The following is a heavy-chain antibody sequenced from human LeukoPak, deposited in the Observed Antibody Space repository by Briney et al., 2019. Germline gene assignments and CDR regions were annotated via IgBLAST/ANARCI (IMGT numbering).Heavy chain of an antibody. CDR3: ARGGSSGFSSSWLYY. V-gene: IGHV4-59*01. CDR2: IYYSGIT. J-gene: IGHJ4*02. Sequence: SETLSLTCTVSGGSISSSYWSWIRQPPGKGLEWIGYIYYSGITNYNPSLKSRVTISVDTSKDQFSLKLSSVTAADTAVYYCARGGSSGFSSSWLYYWGQGTLVTVSS. CDR1: GGSISSSY. D-gene: IGHD6-13*01.